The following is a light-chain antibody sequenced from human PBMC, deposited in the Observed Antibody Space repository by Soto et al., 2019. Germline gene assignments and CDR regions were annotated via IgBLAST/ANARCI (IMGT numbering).Light chain of an antibody. CDR1: QSISSY. CDR2: DAS. CDR3: QQIYSSPWT. Sequence: DIQMTQSPSSLSASAGDRVTITFLASQSISSYLNWYQQKPGKAPNLLIYDASTLQSGVPSRFSGSGSGTDFTLTISSLQPEDFATYYCQQIYSSPWTFGQGTKVDIK. V-gene: IGKV1-39*01. J-gene: IGKJ1*01.